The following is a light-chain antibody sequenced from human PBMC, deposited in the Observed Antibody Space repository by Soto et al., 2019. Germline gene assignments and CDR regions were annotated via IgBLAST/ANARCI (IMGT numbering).Light chain of an antibody. J-gene: IGLJ3*02. Sequence: QSALTQPASVSGSPGQSITISCTGTSSDVGGYNYVSWYQQHPAKAPKLMIYEVSNRPSGVSDRFSGSRSGNTASLTISGLQAEAASDYYCSSYTSSSTWVFGGGTKVTVL. CDR2: EVS. V-gene: IGLV2-14*01. CDR1: SSDVGGYNY. CDR3: SSYTSSSTWV.